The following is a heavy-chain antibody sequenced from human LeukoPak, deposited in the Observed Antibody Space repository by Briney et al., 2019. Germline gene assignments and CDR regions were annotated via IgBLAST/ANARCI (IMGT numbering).Heavy chain of an antibody. J-gene: IGHJ5*02. V-gene: IGHV4-39*01. Sequence: SETLALTCTVSGGSIRSGYDYWGWIRQPPGTGLEWIGSIYDSGSTYYNPALKSRVTISVDTSKNQFSLKLNSVTAADTAVYYCARHYEPWGQGTRVTVSS. D-gene: IGHD3-16*01. CDR1: GGSIRSGYDY. CDR3: ARHYEP. CDR2: IYDSGST.